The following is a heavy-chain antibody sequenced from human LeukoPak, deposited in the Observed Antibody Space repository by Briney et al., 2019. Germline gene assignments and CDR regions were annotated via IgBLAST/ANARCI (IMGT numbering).Heavy chain of an antibody. Sequence: SETLSLTCAVSGYSISSGYYWGWIRQPPGKGLEGIGSIYHSGSTYYNPSLKSRVTISVDTSNNQFSLKLSSVTAADTAVYYCATSDYGSGSHDYWGQGTLVTVSS. V-gene: IGHV4-38-2*01. CDR2: IYHSGST. CDR3: ATSDYGSGSHDY. CDR1: GYSISSGYY. D-gene: IGHD3-10*01. J-gene: IGHJ4*02.